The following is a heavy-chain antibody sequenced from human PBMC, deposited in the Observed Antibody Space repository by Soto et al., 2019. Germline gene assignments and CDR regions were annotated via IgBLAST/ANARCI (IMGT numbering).Heavy chain of an antibody. Sequence: PGESLKISCKGSGYSFTSYWIGWVRQMPGKGLEGMGIIYSGGSDTRYSPSFQGQVTSSADKSISTAYLQWSSLKASDTAMYYCASGSINSHFDYWGQGTLVTVSS. CDR1: GYSFTSYW. J-gene: IGHJ4*02. CDR3: ASGSINSHFDY. V-gene: IGHV5-51*01. CDR2: IYSGGSDT. D-gene: IGHD2-15*01.